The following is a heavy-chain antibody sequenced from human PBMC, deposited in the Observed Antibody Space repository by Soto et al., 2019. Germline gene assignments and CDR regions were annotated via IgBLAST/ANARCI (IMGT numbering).Heavy chain of an antibody. Sequence: SETLSLTCTVSGGSIRSGGNYWSWIRQHPGKGLEWIGYIYYSGSTYYNPSLESRVTISIDTSKNQFSLNLTSVTAADTAVYYCAREVYYDMSDGMDVWGQGTTVTVSS. D-gene: IGHD3-9*01. V-gene: IGHV4-31*03. CDR3: AREVYYDMSDGMDV. CDR2: IYYSGST. J-gene: IGHJ6*02. CDR1: GGSIRSGGNY.